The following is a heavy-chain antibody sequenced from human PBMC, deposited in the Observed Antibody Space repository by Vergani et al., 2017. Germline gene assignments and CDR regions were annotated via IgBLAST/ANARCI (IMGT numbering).Heavy chain of an antibody. D-gene: IGHD2-21*02. CDR3: ARDPLEMTAIPXFDY. Sequence: EVQLVESGGGLVKPGGSLRLSCAASGFTFSSYSMNWVRQAPGKGLEWVSSISSSSSYIYYADSVKGRFTISRDNAKNSLYLQMNSLRAEDTAVYYCARDPLEMTAIPXFDYWGQGTLVTVSS. J-gene: IGHJ4*02. CDR2: ISSSSSYI. V-gene: IGHV3-21*01. CDR1: GFTFSSYS.